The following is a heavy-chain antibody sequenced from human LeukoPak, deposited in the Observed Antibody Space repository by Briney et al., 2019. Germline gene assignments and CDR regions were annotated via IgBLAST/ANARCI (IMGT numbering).Heavy chain of an antibody. CDR1: GGSISSGDYY. CDR3: ATNQGYSGYGSYWYFDL. Sequence: SQTLSLTCTVSGGSISSGDYYWSLIRQPPGKGLEWIGYIYYSGSTYYNPSLKSRVTISVDTSKNHFSLKLSSVTAADTAVYYCATNQGYSGYGSYWYFDLWGRGTLVTVSS. D-gene: IGHD5-12*01. CDR2: IYYSGST. V-gene: IGHV4-30-4*01. J-gene: IGHJ2*01.